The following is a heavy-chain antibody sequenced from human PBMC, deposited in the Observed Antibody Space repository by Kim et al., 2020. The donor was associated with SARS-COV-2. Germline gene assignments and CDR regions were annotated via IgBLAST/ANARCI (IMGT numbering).Heavy chain of an antibody. CDR3: ARGDYDILTGDLNPGTYFDY. V-gene: IGHV3-30*04. J-gene: IGHJ4*02. D-gene: IGHD3-9*01. Sequence: RFTISRDNSKNTRYLQMNSLRAEDTAVYYCARGDYDILTGDLNPGTYFDYWGQGTLVTVSS.